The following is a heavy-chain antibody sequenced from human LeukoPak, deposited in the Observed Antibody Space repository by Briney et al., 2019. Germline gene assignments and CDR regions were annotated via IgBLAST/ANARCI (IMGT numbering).Heavy chain of an antibody. CDR1: GGSFSGYY. D-gene: IGHD3-22*01. Sequence: SETLSLTCAVYGGSFSGYYWSWIRQPPGKGLEWIGEINHSGSTNYNPSLKSRVTISVDTSKNQFSLKLSSVTAADTAVYYCARTWYYYDSSGNAFDIWGQGTMVTVSS. V-gene: IGHV4-34*01. CDR2: INHSGST. CDR3: ARTWYYYDSSGNAFDI. J-gene: IGHJ3*02.